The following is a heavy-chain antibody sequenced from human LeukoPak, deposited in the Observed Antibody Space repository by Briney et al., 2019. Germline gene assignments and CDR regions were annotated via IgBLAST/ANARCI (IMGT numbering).Heavy chain of an antibody. Sequence: SETLSLTCSVSGASISSYYYNWIRQTAGGGLEWIGRLYISGSTDYNPSLKSRVTISVDTSNNQFFLELTSVTAADTAVYYCARWREDTKTNYYYYGMDVWGQGTTVTVSS. CDR1: GASISSYY. J-gene: IGHJ6*02. V-gene: IGHV4-4*07. CDR3: ARWREDTKTNYYYYGMDV. D-gene: IGHD5-18*01. CDR2: LYISGST.